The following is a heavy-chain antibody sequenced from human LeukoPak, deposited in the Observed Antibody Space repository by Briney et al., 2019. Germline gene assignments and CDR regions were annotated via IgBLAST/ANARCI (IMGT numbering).Heavy chain of an antibody. J-gene: IGHJ3*02. CDR2: ISYDGNIK. CDR3: ARDYLMGGTTGKAFDI. D-gene: IGHD1-26*01. Sequence: GGSLRLSCAASGFTFSSYAMHWVRQAPGKGLEWVAVISYDGNIKYYTDSVKGRFTISRDNSKNTLYLQMNSLRAEDTAVYNCARDYLMGGTTGKAFDIWGLGTMVTISS. CDR1: GFTFSSYA. V-gene: IGHV3-30*04.